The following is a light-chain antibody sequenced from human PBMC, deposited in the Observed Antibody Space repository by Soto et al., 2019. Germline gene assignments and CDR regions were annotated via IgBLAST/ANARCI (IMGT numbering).Light chain of an antibody. CDR1: QSVSSSF. CDR2: GAS. CDR3: QQYDSSHWT. J-gene: IGKJ1*01. V-gene: IGKV3-20*01. Sequence: EIVLTQSPGTLSLSPGERATLSCRASQSVSSSFLAWYQQKPGQAPRLLIYGASSRATGIPDRFSGSGSGTDFTLTISRLEPEDFAVYYCQQYDSSHWTFGPGTKVEIK.